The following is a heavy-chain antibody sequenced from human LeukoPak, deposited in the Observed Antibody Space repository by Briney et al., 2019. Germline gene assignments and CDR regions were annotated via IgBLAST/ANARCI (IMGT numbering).Heavy chain of an antibody. CDR1: GGSISSYY. CDR3: ARAAAASSFDY. Sequence: SETLSLTCTVSGGSISSYYWSWTRQPPGKGLEWIGYIYCSGSTDYNPSLKSRVTISVDTSKNQFSLKLSSVTAADTAVYYCARAAAASSFDYWGQGTLATVSS. D-gene: IGHD6-25*01. V-gene: IGHV4-59*01. J-gene: IGHJ4*02. CDR2: IYCSGST.